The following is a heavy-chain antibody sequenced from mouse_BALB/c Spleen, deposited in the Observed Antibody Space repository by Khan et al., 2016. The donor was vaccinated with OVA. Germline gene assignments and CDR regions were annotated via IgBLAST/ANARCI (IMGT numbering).Heavy chain of an antibody. CDR1: GFTFSGYG. V-gene: IGHV5-6-3*01. CDR3: TRVYYSYDEGYWYFDV. CDR2: INSNGSTS. Sequence: EVELVESGGGLVQPGGSLKFSCAASGFTFSGYGMSWVRQTPDKRLELVAIINSNGSTSYYPDSMQGRFTISRDNGKNTLHLQKSSPKSEDTHLYYCTRVYYSYDEGYWYFDVWGAGTPVTVSA. D-gene: IGHD2-12*01. J-gene: IGHJ1*01.